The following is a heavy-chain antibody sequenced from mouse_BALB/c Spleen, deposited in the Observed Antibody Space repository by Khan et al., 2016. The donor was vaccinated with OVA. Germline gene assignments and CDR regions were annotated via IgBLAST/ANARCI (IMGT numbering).Heavy chain of an antibody. CDR2: INPSSGYT. Sequence: QVQLQQSGAELARPGASVTMSCNASGYSFTSYTMYCGKQRPGQGLVWFGYINPSSGYTNYNQKFKDKATLTADKSYSTAYMQLSRLTSEDSAVYYCARTNERWGQGTTLTVSS. D-gene: IGHD1-3*01. CDR1: GYSFTSYT. J-gene: IGHJ2*01. V-gene: IGHV1-4*01. CDR3: ARTNER.